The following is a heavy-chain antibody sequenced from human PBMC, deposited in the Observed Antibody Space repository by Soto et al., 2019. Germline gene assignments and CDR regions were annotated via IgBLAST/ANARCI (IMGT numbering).Heavy chain of an antibody. D-gene: IGHD3-10*01. V-gene: IGHV3-30*18. CDR2: ISYDGSNK. CDR3: AKDLVRANLGVINALYYYYYGMDV. Sequence: GGSLRLSCAASGFTFSSYGMHWVRQAPGKGLEWVAVISYDGSNKYYADSVKGRFTISRDNSKNTLYLQMNSLRAEDTAVYYCAKDLVRANLGVINALYYYYYGMDVWGQGTTVTVSS. J-gene: IGHJ6*02. CDR1: GFTFSSYG.